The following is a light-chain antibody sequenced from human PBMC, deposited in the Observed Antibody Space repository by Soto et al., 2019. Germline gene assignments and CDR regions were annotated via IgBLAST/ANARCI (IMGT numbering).Light chain of an antibody. V-gene: IGKV3-20*01. CDR2: GTS. CDR3: QQYGSWLT. CDR1: QSVNSN. J-gene: IGKJ1*01. Sequence: VKTQSPATLALSPWERATLSCRASQSVNSNLAWYQQKAGQAPRLLIYGTSSRATGIPDRFSGSGSGTDFTLTISSLENEDIGVYYCQQYGSWLTFGQRTMADTK.